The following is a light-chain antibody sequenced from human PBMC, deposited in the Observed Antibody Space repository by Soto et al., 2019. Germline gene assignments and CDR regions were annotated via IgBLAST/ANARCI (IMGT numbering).Light chain of an antibody. CDR3: TSYTSSNFV. J-gene: IGLJ3*02. V-gene: IGLV2-14*01. CDR2: DVS. Sequence: QSALTQPASVSGSLGQSITISCTGTSSDVADYSHVSWYQQHPGKAPKLMIYDVSNRPSGVSNRFSGSKSGNTASLAISGPEAEDEAQYYCTSYTSSNFVFGGGTKLTVL. CDR1: SSDVADYSH.